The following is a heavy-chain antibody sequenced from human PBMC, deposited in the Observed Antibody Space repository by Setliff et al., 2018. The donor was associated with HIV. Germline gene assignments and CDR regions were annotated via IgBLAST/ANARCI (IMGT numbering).Heavy chain of an antibody. CDR3: ARGVHSGGSGWYNWYFDL. Sequence: ASVKVSCKASGGTFSRHAFSWVRQAPGQGLEWMGGIIPTFDTANYAQKFQGRDTITADKSTNTVYMELNSLRSEDTAMYYCARGVHSGGSGWYNWYFDLWGRGTLVTVSS. J-gene: IGHJ2*01. CDR2: IIPTFDTA. V-gene: IGHV1-69*06. D-gene: IGHD6-19*01. CDR1: GGTFSRHA.